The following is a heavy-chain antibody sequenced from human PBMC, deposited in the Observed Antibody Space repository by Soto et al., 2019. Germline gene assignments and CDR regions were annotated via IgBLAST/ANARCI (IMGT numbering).Heavy chain of an antibody. CDR3: ARKTGIRYYFDY. J-gene: IGHJ4*02. Sequence: SETLSLTCAVYGGSFSGYYWSWIRRPPGKGLEWIGEINHSGSTNYNPSLKSRVTISVDTSKNQFSLKLSSVTAADTAMYYCARKTGIRYYFDYWGQGMLVTSPQ. V-gene: IGHV4-34*01. CDR1: GGSFSGYY. CDR2: INHSGST. D-gene: IGHD3-10*01.